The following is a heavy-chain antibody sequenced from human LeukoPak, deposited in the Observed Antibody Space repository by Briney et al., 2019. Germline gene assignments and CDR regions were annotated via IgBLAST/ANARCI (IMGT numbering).Heavy chain of an antibody. CDR3: AKDRDIVVVVAATPYDY. CDR2: ISGSGGST. J-gene: IGHJ4*02. D-gene: IGHD2-15*01. CDR1: GFTFSSYA. V-gene: IGHV3-23*01. Sequence: SGGSLRLSCAASGFTFSSYAMNWVRQAPGKGLEWVSTISGSGGSTYYADSVKGRFTISRDNSKNTLYLQMNSLRAEDTAVYYCAKDRDIVVVVAATPYDYWGQGTLVTVSS.